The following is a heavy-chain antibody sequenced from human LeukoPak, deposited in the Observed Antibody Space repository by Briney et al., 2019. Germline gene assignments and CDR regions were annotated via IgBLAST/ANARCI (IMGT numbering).Heavy chain of an antibody. V-gene: IGHV4-34*01. CDR3: ARGGYYHDSSGFDY. Sequence: PSETLSLTCAVYGGSFSGYYWSWIRQPPGKGLEWIGEINQSGSTNYNPSLKSRVTISVDTSKNQFSLKLSSVTAADTAVYYCARGGYYHDSSGFDYWGQGTLVTVSS. D-gene: IGHD3-22*01. CDR2: INQSGST. J-gene: IGHJ4*02. CDR1: GGSFSGYY.